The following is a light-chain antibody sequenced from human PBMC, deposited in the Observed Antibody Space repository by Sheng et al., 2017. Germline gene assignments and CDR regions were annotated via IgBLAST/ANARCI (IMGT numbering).Light chain of an antibody. V-gene: IGLV1-40*01. J-gene: IGLJ1*01. CDR3: QSYDSSLSGYV. CDR1: SSNIGAGYD. Sequence: QSVLTQPPSVSGAPGQTVTISCTGSSSNIGAGYDVHWYRQFPGTAPKLLIYAHTNRPSGVPDRFSGSKSDTSASLAITGLQTEDEADYYCQSYDSSLSGYVFATGTKVTVL. CDR2: AHT.